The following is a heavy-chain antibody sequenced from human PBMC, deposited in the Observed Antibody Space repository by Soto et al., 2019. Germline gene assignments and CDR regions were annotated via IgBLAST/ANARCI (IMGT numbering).Heavy chain of an antibody. CDR2: IYYSGST. CDR1: GGSISSGGYY. D-gene: IGHD3-10*01. CDR3: ARVTTLKTGSPVGGMHV. V-gene: IGHV4-31*03. J-gene: IGHJ6*02. Sequence: SETLSLTCTVSGGSISSGGYYWSWIRQHPGKGLEWIGYIYYSGSTYYNPSLKSRVTISVDTSKNQFSLKLSSVTAADTAVYYCARVTTLKTGSPVGGMHVWGPGPTVTVSS.